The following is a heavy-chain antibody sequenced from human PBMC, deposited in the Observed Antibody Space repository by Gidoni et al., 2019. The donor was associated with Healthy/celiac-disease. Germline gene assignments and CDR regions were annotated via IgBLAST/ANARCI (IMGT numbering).Heavy chain of an antibody. CDR3: TTVGPRDFDAYYYDSSGYYYADY. CDR1: GFTFSNAW. J-gene: IGHJ4*02. Sequence: EVQLVESGGGLVKPGGSLRLSCAASGFTFSNAWMNWVVKAPGKGLEWVGRIKSKTDGGTTDYAASVKGRFTISRDDSKNTLYLQMNSLKTEDTAVYYCTTVGPRDFDAYYYDSSGYYYADYWGQGTLVTVSS. V-gene: IGHV3-15*07. D-gene: IGHD3-22*01. CDR2: IKSKTDGGTT.